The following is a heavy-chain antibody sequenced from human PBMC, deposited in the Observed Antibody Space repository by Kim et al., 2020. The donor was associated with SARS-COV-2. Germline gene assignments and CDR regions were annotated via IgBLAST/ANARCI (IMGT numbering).Heavy chain of an antibody. Sequence: SETLSLTCAVYGGSFSGYYWSWIRQPPGKGLEWIGEINHSGSTNYNPSLKSRVTISVDTSKNQFSLKLSSVTAADTAVYYCARGHQLVQRKYNWFDPWG. CDR2: INHSGST. CDR1: GGSFSGYY. D-gene: IGHD6-13*01. V-gene: IGHV4-34*01. J-gene: IGHJ5*02. CDR3: ARGHQLVQRKYNWFDP.